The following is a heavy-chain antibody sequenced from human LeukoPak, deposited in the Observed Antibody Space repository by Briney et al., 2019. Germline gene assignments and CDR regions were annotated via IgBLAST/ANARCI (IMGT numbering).Heavy chain of an antibody. J-gene: IGHJ4*02. V-gene: IGHV3-7*04. Sequence: GGSLRLSCTASGFTFSSYWMNWVRQAPGEGLEWVANIKQDGSEKYYVDSVKGRFTISRDNAKKSLYLQMSSLRAEDTAVYYCARETEMANLDYWGQGTLVTVSS. CDR2: IKQDGSEK. CDR3: ARETEMANLDY. CDR1: GFTFSSYW. D-gene: IGHD5-24*01.